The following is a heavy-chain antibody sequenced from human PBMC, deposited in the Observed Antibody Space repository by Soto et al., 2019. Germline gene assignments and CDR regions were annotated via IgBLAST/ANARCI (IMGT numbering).Heavy chain of an antibody. CDR2: IYQSGST. J-gene: IGHJ3*02. V-gene: IGHV4-30-2*01. Sequence: QLQLQESGSGLVKPSQTLSLTCAVAGGSISSGGYSWGWIRRPPGKGLECIVYIYQSGSTYSNPSLNSRVTITVDRSKNQFSLKLSSVTAADTAVYYCARGRKRLDAFDIWGQGTMVTVSS. CDR3: ARGRKRLDAFDI. CDR1: GGSISSGGYS.